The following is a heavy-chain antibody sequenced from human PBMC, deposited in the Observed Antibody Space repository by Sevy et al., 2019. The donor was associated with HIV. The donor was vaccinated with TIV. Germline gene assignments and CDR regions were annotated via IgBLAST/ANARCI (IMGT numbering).Heavy chain of an antibody. CDR2: ISSSSYI. D-gene: IGHD3-3*01. CDR1: GFTFSSYS. J-gene: IGHJ6*02. Sequence: GESLKISCAASGFTFSSYSMNWVRQAPGKGLEWVSSISSSSYIYYADSVKGRFTISRDNAKNSLYLQMNSLRAEDTAVYYCARVYRVVMTLYGMDVWGQGTTVTVSS. CDR3: ARVYRVVMTLYGMDV. V-gene: IGHV3-21*01.